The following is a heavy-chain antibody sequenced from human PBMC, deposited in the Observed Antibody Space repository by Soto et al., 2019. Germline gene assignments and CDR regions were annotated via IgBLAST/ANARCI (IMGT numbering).Heavy chain of an antibody. J-gene: IGHJ4*02. D-gene: IGHD1-26*01. CDR1: GGSISSYY. Sequence: SETLSLTCTVSGGSISSYYWSWIRQPPGKGLEWIGYIYYSGSTNYNPSLKSRVTISVDTSKNQFSLKLSSVTAADTAVYYCASLVGATTVHFDYWGQGTLVTVSS. CDR2: IYYSGST. V-gene: IGHV4-59*01. CDR3: ASLVGATTVHFDY.